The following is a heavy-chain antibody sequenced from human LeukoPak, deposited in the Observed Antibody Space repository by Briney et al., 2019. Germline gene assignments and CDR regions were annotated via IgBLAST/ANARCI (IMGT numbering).Heavy chain of an antibody. D-gene: IGHD6-19*01. CDR2: IRYDGSNK. Sequence: GGSLRLSCAASGFTFSSYGMQWVRQAPGKVLEWVEFIRYDGSNKYYADSVKGRFTISRDNSKNTLYLQMNSLRAEDTAVYYCAKVDLAAGTTLDYWGQGNVVTVSS. V-gene: IGHV3-30*02. J-gene: IGHJ4*02. CDR3: AKVDLAAGTTLDY. CDR1: GFTFSSYG.